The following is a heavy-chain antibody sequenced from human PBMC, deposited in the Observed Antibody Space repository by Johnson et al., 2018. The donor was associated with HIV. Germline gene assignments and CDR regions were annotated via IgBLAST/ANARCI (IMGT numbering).Heavy chain of an antibody. V-gene: IGHV3-30-3*01. Sequence: QVQLVESGGGVVQPGRSLRLSCAASGFTFSSYAMHWVRQAPGKGLEWVAVISYDGSNKYHADSVKGRFTISRDNSKNTLYLQMNSLRAEDTAVYYCARWIQPGVGDNVRGLLGLRWAMWG. J-gene: IGHJ1*01. CDR1: GFTFSSYA. CDR3: ARWIQPGVGDNVRGLLGLRWAM. D-gene: IGHD5-18*01. CDR2: ISYDGSNK.